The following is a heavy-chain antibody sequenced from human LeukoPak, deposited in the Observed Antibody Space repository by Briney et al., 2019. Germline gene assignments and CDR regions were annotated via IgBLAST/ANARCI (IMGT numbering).Heavy chain of an antibody. D-gene: IGHD2-2*01. CDR2: ISGSGGST. CDR1: GFTFSSYA. V-gene: IGHV3-23*01. CDR3: AKGPAAMDYFDY. Sequence: GGSLRLSWAASGFTFSSYAMSWVRQAPGKGLEWVSAISGSGGSTYYADSVKGRFTISRDNSKNTLYLQMNSLRAEDTAVYYCAKGPAAMDYFDYWGQGTLVTVSS. J-gene: IGHJ4*02.